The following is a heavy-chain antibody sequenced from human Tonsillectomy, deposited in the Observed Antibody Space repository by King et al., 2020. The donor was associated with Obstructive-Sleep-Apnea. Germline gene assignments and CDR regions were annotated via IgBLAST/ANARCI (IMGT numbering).Heavy chain of an antibody. D-gene: IGHD6-19*01. Sequence: QLQESGPGLVKPSETLSLTCTVSGGSISSYYWSWIRQPPGKGLEWIGYIYYSGRTNYNPSLKSRVTISVDTSKNQFSLKLSSVTAADTAVYYCATDSSGWYDYWGQGTLVTVSS. CDR1: GGSISSYY. V-gene: IGHV4-59*01. CDR3: ATDSSGWYDY. CDR2: IYYSGRT. J-gene: IGHJ4*02.